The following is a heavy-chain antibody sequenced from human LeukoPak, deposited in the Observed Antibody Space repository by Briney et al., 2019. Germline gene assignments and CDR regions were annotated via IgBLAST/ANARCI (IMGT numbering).Heavy chain of an antibody. CDR2: INHSGST. CDR1: GGSFSGYY. V-gene: IGHV4-34*01. CDR3: ARGGVRGCSSTSCYHYFDY. J-gene: IGHJ4*02. D-gene: IGHD2-2*01. Sequence: PSETLSLTCAVYGGSFSGYYWSWIRQPPGKGLEWIGEINHSGSTNYNPSLKRRITISVDTSKNQFSLKLSSVTAADTAVYYCARGGVRGCSSTSCYHYFDYWGQGTLVTVSS.